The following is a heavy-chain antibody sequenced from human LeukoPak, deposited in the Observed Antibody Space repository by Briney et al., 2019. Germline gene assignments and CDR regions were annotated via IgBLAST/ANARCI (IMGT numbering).Heavy chain of an antibody. D-gene: IGHD3-10*01. CDR2: IKQDGSEK. V-gene: IGHV3-7*01. CDR3: ARRGQSFDYHYYYYMDV. CDR1: GFTLSSYW. Sequence: GGSLRLSCAASGFTLSSYWMSWVRQAPGKGLEGVANIKQDGSEKYYVDSVKGRFTISRDNAKNSLYLQMNSLRAEDTAVYYCARRGQSFDYHYYYYMDVWGKGTTVTVSS. J-gene: IGHJ6*03.